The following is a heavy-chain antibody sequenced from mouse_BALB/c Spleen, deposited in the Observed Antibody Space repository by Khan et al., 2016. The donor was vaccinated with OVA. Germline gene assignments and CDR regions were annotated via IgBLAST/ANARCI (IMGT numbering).Heavy chain of an antibody. J-gene: IGHJ3*01. D-gene: IGHD2-4*01. Sequence: EVELVESGGDLVKPGGSLKLSCTASGFTFSSYSMPWVRQAPDKRLEWVANISSDGDYTYYPDSVKGRFTMSRDNAKNTLYLQMSSLKSEDTAMYYCASDYTGSFAYWGQGTLVTVSA. CDR3: ASDYTGSFAY. CDR2: ISSDGDYT. V-gene: IGHV5-6*01. CDR1: GFTFSSYS.